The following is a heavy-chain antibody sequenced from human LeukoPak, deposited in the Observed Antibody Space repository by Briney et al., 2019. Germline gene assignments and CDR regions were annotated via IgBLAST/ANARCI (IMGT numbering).Heavy chain of an antibody. CDR2: IIPNLGIA. V-gene: IGHV1-69*04. CDR1: GGTFSSYA. D-gene: IGHD3-10*01. Sequence: ASVKVSCKASGGTFSSYAISWVRQAPGQGLEWMGRIIPNLGIANYAQKFQGRVTITADKSTSTAYMELSSLRSEDTAVYYCARDPWYYGSGSYYNADYYYGMDVWGQGTTVTVSS. CDR3: ARDPWYYGSGSYYNADYYYGMDV. J-gene: IGHJ6*02.